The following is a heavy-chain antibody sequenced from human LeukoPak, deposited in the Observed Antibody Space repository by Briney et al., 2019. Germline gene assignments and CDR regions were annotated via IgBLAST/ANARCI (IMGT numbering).Heavy chain of an antibody. CDR3: ARVRGSCTTTSCSSFDF. Sequence: PSVKVSCKASAYTFTAYSMHWVRQTPGQGLKWMGWINPNSGDSNYAQKFEGRVTMTRDPSISTAYMELSRVRSDDTAVYYWARVRGSCTTTSCSSFDFWGQGTLVTVSP. V-gene: IGHV1-2*02. J-gene: IGHJ4*02. CDR2: INPNSGDS. D-gene: IGHD2-2*01. CDR1: AYTFTAYS.